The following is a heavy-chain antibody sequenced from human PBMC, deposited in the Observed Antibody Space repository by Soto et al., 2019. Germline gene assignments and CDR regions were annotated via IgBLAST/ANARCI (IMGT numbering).Heavy chain of an antibody. CDR3: ARDSRGFGESQHNWFDP. Sequence: QVQLVQSGAEVKKPGSSVKVSCKASGGTFSSYAISWVRQAPGQGLEWMGGIIPIFCTANYAQKFQGRVTITADESTSTAYMELSSLRSEDTAVYYCARDSRGFGESQHNWFDPWGQGTLVTVSS. V-gene: IGHV1-69*01. D-gene: IGHD3-10*01. CDR1: GGTFSSYA. CDR2: IIPIFCTA. J-gene: IGHJ5*02.